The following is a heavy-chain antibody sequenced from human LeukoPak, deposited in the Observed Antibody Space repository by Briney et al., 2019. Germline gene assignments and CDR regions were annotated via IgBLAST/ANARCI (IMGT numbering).Heavy chain of an antibody. J-gene: IGHJ6*02. CDR3: FYYYYGMDV. Sequence: PGGSLRLSCAASGFTFNRYALSWVRQAPGKGLEWVSYISGSGSTIYYADSVKGRFTISGDNAKNSLYLQMNSLRDEDTAVYYCFYYYYGMDVWGQGTTVTVSS. CDR1: GFTFNRYA. CDR2: ISGSGSTI. V-gene: IGHV3-48*02.